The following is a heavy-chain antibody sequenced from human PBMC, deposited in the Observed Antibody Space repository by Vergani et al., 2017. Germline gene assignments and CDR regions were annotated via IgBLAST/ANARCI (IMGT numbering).Heavy chain of an antibody. J-gene: IGHJ6*03. D-gene: IGHD2-2*02. V-gene: IGHV4-34*01. CDR3: ARGRYCSSTSCYTTNYYYMYV. CDR1: GGSFSGYY. Sequence: QVQLQQWGAGLLKPSETLSLTCAVYGGSFSGYYWSWIRQPPGKGLEWIGEINHSGSTNYNPSLKSRVTISVDTSKNQFSLKLSSVTAADTAVYYCARGRYCSSTSCYTTNYYYMYVWGKGTTVTVSS. CDR2: INHSGST.